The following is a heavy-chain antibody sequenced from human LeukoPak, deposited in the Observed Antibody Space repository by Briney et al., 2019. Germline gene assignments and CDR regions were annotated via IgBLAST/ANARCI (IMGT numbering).Heavy chain of an antibody. CDR1: GGSISSGGYY. CDR3: ARGGGYSYGYYFDY. J-gene: IGHJ4*02. Sequence: SETLSLTCTVSGGSISSGGYYWSWIRQPPGKGLEWIGYIYHSGSTYHNPSLKSRVTISVDRSKNQFSLKLSSVTAADTAVYYCARGGGYSYGYYFDYWGQGTLVTVSS. D-gene: IGHD5-18*01. V-gene: IGHV4-30-2*01. CDR2: IYHSGST.